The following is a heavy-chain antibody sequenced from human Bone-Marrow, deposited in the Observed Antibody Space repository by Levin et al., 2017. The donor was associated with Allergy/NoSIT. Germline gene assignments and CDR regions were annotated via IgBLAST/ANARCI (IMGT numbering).Heavy chain of an antibody. D-gene: IGHD5-12*01. CDR1: GFTISTHY. CDR3: ARDDVVATNH. V-gene: IGHV3-66*01. CDR2: IHSGGRK. Sequence: GESLKISCAASGFTISTHYMSWVRQVPGKGLEWVSIIHSGGRKNYADSVKGRFTISRDNYNNTLYLQMNSLRGEDTAIYYCARDDVVATNHWGQGTLVIVSS. J-gene: IGHJ4*02.